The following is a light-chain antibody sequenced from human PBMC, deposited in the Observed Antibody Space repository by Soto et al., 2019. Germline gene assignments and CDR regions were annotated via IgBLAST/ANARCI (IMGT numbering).Light chain of an antibody. J-gene: IGKJ4*01. CDR1: QIINSGY. CDR2: GAS. CDR3: QQFVSSPIT. Sequence: EIVLTQSPGTLSLSPGERATLSCRATQIINSGYLAWYQQKPGQAPRLLMSGASSRATGVPDRFSGGCSGTDFTLTISRVEPEDFAVYYCQQFVSSPITFGGGTKLEIK. V-gene: IGKV3-20*01.